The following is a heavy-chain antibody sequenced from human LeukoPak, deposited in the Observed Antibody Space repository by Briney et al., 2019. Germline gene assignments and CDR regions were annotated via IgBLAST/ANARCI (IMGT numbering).Heavy chain of an antibody. CDR1: GVTFSIYA. V-gene: IGHV3-23*01. D-gene: IGHD5-24*01. CDR2: ITCSGGTT. CDR3: AQMQGYSFHY. Sequence: GGALRLFCVASGVTFSIYAMRWVRQAPGMGLEGVSLITCSGGTTYYADAVKGRLTISRGNSKNTLFLQVNSRRAEDTALYYCAQMQGYSFHYWGQGTLVTVSS. J-gene: IGHJ4*02.